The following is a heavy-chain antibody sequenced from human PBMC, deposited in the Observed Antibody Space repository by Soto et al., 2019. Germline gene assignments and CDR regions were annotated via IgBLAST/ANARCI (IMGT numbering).Heavy chain of an antibody. CDR1: GGSISSYY. V-gene: IGHV4-4*07. CDR3: ARDRGYCTNGVCYTGGDAFDI. CDR2: IYTSGST. J-gene: IGHJ3*02. D-gene: IGHD2-8*01. Sequence: PSETLSLTCTVSGGSISSYYWSWIRQPAGKGLEWIGRIYTSGSTNYNPSLKSRVTMSVDTSKNQFSLKLSSVTAADTAVYYCARDRGYCTNGVCYTGGDAFDIWGQGTMVTVSS.